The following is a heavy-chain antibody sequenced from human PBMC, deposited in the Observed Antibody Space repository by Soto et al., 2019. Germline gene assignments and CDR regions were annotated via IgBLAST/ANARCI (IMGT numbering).Heavy chain of an antibody. J-gene: IGHJ4*02. V-gene: IGHV3-33*01. Sequence: GGSLRLSCAASGFTFSSYGMHWVRQAPGKGLEWVAVIWYDGSNKYYADSVKGRFTISRDNSKNTLYLQMNSLRAEDTAVYYCARDGPIAVAGPEYYFDYWGQGTLVTVSS. CDR3: ARDGPIAVAGPEYYFDY. CDR1: GFTFSSYG. D-gene: IGHD6-19*01. CDR2: IWYDGSNK.